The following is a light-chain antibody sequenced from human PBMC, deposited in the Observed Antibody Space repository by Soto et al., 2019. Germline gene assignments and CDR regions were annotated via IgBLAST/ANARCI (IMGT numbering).Light chain of an antibody. CDR1: QSLSGW. Sequence: DIQMTQSPSTLSASIGDRVTISCRASQSLSGWLAWYQQKPGKAPSLLIYKTSNLESGVPSRFSGGGSGTEFTLTISSLQPDDFATYYCQQYISYPYTFGQGTNLKIK. CDR2: KTS. V-gene: IGKV1-5*03. CDR3: QQYISYPYT. J-gene: IGKJ2*01.